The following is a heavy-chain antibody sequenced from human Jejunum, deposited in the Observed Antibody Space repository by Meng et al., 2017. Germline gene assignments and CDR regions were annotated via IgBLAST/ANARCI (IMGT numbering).Heavy chain of an antibody. CDR3: VRGGQDSMAV. J-gene: IGHJ6*02. CDR1: GFIVSSYE. V-gene: IGHV3-48*03. CDR2: MSETGGRV. Sequence: GESLKISCAASGFIVSSYEMSWVRQASGKGLEWVSYMSETGGRVYYADSVRGRFTISRDNAKNSLFLQMSNLKGEDTALYYCVRGGQDSMAVWGQGTTVTVSS.